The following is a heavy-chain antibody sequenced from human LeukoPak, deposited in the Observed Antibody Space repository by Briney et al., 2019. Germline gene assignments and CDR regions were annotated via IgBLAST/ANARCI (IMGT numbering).Heavy chain of an antibody. CDR3: ARGRVSSSSWYSTYYYYFYMDV. CDR1: GGSISSRPYY. D-gene: IGHD6-13*01. Sequence: SETLSLTCTVSGGSISSRPYYWGWVRQPPGKGLEWIGTISYSGTTYYSPSLKSRVTISLDTSKSQFSLKLSSVTAADTAIYYCARGRVSSSSWYSTYYYYFYMDVWGKGTTVTVSS. J-gene: IGHJ6*03. CDR2: ISYSGTT. V-gene: IGHV4-39*07.